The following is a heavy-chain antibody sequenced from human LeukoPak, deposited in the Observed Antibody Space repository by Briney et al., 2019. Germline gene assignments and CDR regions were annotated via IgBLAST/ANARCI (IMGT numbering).Heavy chain of an antibody. D-gene: IGHD6-13*01. J-gene: IGHJ5*02. CDR3: AKDRQAAAPNVRFDP. Sequence: GGSLRLSCAASGFTFSDYAMSWVRQAPGKGLEWVSVISGSGDSTYYADSVKGWFSISRDNPKNTLYLQMNSLRAEDTAVYYCAKDRQAAAPNVRFDPWGQGTLVTVSS. CDR1: GFTFSDYA. CDR2: ISGSGDST. V-gene: IGHV3-23*01.